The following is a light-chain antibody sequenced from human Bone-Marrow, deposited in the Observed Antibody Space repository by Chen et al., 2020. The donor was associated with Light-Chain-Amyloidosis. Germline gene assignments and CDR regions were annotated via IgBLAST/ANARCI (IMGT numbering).Light chain of an antibody. V-gene: IGLV3-21*02. CDR2: DDS. CDR1: NIGSTS. J-gene: IGLJ3*02. Sequence: SYVLTQPSSVSVAPGQTATIACGGNNIGSTSVHWYQQTPGQAPLLVVYDDSDRPSGIPDRWSGSNAGNPATLTICRVEAGDEADYYGQVWDRSSDRPVFGGGTKLTVL. CDR3: QVWDRSSDRPV.